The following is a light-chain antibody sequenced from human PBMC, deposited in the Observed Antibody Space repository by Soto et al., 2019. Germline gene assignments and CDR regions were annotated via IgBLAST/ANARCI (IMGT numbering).Light chain of an antibody. CDR3: QQSYSTPLT. CDR1: QSISSY. Sequence: DIQMTQSPSSLSASVGDRVTITCRASQSISSYLNWYHQKPGKAPQLLIYAASSLQSGVPSRFSGSGSGTDFTLTISSLQPEDFATYYCQQSYSTPLTFGPGKKVEIK. V-gene: IGKV1-39*01. CDR2: AAS. J-gene: IGKJ1*01.